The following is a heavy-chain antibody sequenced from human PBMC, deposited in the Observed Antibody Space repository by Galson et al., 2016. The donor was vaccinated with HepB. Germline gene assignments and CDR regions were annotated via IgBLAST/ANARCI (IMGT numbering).Heavy chain of an antibody. V-gene: IGHV3-74*01. Sequence: SLRLSCAASGFTCSDYWMHWVRQVPGKGLVWVSSINSYESRTNYADSVTGRFTISRDNPKNTLYLHMNSLGAEDTAVYFCARGSNDWAGIDYWGQGTLVTVSS. CDR2: INSYESRT. CDR3: ARGSNDWAGIDY. CDR1: GFTCSDYW. J-gene: IGHJ4*02. D-gene: IGHD1-1*01.